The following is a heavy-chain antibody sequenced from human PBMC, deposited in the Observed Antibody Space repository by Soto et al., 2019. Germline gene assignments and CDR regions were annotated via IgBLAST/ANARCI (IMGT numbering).Heavy chain of an antibody. V-gene: IGHV5-10-1*01. Sequence: PGESLKISCKGSGYSFTSYWISWVRQMPGKGLGWMGRIDPSDSYTNYSPSFQGHVTISADKSISTAYLQWSSLKASDTAMYYCATQGHCTNGVCSWNYGMDVWGQGTTVTVSS. CDR3: ATQGHCTNGVCSWNYGMDV. D-gene: IGHD2-8*01. J-gene: IGHJ6*02. CDR2: IDPSDSYT. CDR1: GYSFTSYW.